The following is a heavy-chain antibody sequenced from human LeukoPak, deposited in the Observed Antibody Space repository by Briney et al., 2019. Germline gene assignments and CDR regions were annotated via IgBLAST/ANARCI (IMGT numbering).Heavy chain of an antibody. J-gene: IGHJ6*04. V-gene: IGHV3-23*01. CDR1: GFTFSSYE. CDR2: ISGSGGST. D-gene: IGHD3-10*02. CDR3: AELGITMIGGV. Sequence: GGSLRLSCAASGFTFSSYEMNWVRQAPGKGLEWVSTISGSGGSTYYADSVKGRFTISRDNSKNTVHLQMNSLRAEDTAVYYCAELGITMIGGVWGKGTTVTISS.